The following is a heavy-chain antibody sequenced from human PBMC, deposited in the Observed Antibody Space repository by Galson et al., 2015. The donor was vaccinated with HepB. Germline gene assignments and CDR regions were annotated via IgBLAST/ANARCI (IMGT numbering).Heavy chain of an antibody. V-gene: IGHV1-2*02. D-gene: IGHD5-12*01. CDR3: ARDRYSGYDSYYYYGLDV. CDR1: GYTFTGYS. CDR2: VNPLSGGT. Sequence: SVTVSCKASGYTFTGYSMHWVRQAPGQGLEWMGWVNPLSGGTNYAQKFQGRVTMTRDTSISTAYMELSRLRSDDTAVYFCARDRYSGYDSYYYYGLDVWGQGTTVTVSS. J-gene: IGHJ6*02.